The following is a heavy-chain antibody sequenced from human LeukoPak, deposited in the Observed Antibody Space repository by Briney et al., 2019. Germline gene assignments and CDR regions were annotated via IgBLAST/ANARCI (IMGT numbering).Heavy chain of an antibody. CDR1: GFSLSSYS. V-gene: IGHV3-21*01. J-gene: IGHJ6*02. CDR3: GRDPDFCSGGSCLDYAMDV. Sequence: GGSLRLSCAASGFSLSSYSMNWVRQAPGKGLEWVSYISSTSTYIFYADSVKGRFTISRDNAKNSLYLQMNSLRAEDTAVYYCGRDPDFCSGGSCLDYAMDVWGQGTTVTVSS. CDR2: ISSTSTYI. D-gene: IGHD2-15*01.